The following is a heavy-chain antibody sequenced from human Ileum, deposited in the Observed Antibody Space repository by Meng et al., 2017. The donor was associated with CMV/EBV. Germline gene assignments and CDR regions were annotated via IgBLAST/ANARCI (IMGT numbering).Heavy chain of an antibody. J-gene: IGHJ4*02. CDR1: GFTFSSCE. CDR3: AIHERSCSGGTCYSGRDY. D-gene: IGHD2-15*01. Sequence: GGSLRLSCATSGFTFSSCEMTWVRQAPGKGLEWVSYISISGSTIYYADSVKGRFTISRDNAKKSLYLQMNSLRDEDTAVYYCAIHERSCSGGTCYSGRDYWGQGTLVTVSS. V-gene: IGHV3-48*03. CDR2: ISISGSTI.